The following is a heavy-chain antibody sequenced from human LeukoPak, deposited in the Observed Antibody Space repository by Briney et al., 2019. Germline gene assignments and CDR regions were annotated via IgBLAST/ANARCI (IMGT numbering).Heavy chain of an antibody. CDR1: GGSFSGYY. J-gene: IGHJ4*02. Sequence: SETLSLTCAVYGGSFSGYYWSWIRQPPGKGLEWIGEINYSGSTNYNPSLKSRVTISVDTSKNQFSLKLSSVTAADTAVYYCARLKPASGYYDYWGQGTLVTVSS. V-gene: IGHV4-34*01. CDR3: ARLKPASGYYDY. CDR2: INYSGST. D-gene: IGHD3-22*01.